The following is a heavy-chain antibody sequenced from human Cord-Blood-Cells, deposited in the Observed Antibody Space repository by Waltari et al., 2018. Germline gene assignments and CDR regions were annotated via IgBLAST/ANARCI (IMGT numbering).Heavy chain of an antibody. V-gene: IGHV1-69*01. CDR3: ARDALPYGSGSYMDV. CDR1: GGTFSSYA. CDR2: IIPVFGTA. J-gene: IGHJ6*02. D-gene: IGHD3-10*01. Sequence: QVQLVQSGAEVKKPGSSVKVSCKASGGTFSSYAISWVRQAPGQGLEWMGGIIPVFGTANYAQKFEGRVTITADESTSTAYMELSSLRAEDAAVYYCARDALPYGSGSYMDVWGQGTTVTVSS.